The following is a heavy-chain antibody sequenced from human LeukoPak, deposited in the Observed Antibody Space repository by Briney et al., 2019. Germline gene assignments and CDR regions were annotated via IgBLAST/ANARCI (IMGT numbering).Heavy chain of an antibody. CDR3: ARAYSSGWYFLYYYYYGMDV. Sequence: AGGSLRLSCAASGFTFSSYWMSWVRQAPGKGLEWVANIKQDGSEKYYVDSVKGRFTISRDNAKNSLYLQMNSLRAEDTAVYYCARAYSSGWYFLYYYYYGMDVWGQGTTVTVSS. V-gene: IGHV3-7*04. J-gene: IGHJ6*02. CDR2: IKQDGSEK. D-gene: IGHD6-19*01. CDR1: GFTFSSYW.